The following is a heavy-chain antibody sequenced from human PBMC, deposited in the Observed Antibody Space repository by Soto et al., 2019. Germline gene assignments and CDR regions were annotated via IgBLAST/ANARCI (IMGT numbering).Heavy chain of an antibody. CDR3: ARLPAAIFPHGMDV. Sequence: GASVKVSSKASGYTFTSYAMHWLRQAHGQRLEWMGWINAGNGNTKYSQKFQGRVTITRDTSASTAYMELSSLRSEDTAVYYCARLPAAIFPHGMDVWGQGTTVTVSS. D-gene: IGHD2-2*01. V-gene: IGHV1-3*01. CDR1: GYTFTSYA. J-gene: IGHJ6*02. CDR2: INAGNGNT.